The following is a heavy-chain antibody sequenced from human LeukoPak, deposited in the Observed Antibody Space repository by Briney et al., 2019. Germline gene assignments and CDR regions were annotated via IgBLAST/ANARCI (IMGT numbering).Heavy chain of an antibody. CDR3: AKGAYGDYDY. Sequence: PGGSLRLSCAASGFIFNNYAMSWVRQAPGKGLEWVSAISSSGVSTYYADSVKGRFTISRDNSKNTLYLQMNSLRAEDTAAYYCAKGAYGDYDYWGQGTLVTVSS. J-gene: IGHJ4*02. D-gene: IGHD4-17*01. V-gene: IGHV3-23*01. CDR2: ISSSGVST. CDR1: GFIFNNYA.